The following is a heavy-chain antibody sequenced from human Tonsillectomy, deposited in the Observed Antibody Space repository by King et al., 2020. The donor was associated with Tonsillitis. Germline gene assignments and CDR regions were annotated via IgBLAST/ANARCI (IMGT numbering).Heavy chain of an antibody. Sequence: VQLQESGPGLVKPSQTLSLTYTVSGASIISDSYYWSWIRQPAGKGLEWIGRIYSSGSTNYNPSLESRVTMSTDTSRNQFSLKLRSVTAADTAVYYCARGGDLSTGGSLFDPWGQGTLVTVSS. CDR2: IYSSGST. V-gene: IGHV4-61*02. J-gene: IGHJ5*02. D-gene: IGHD3-9*01. CDR3: ARGGDLSTGGSLFDP. CDR1: GASIISDSYY.